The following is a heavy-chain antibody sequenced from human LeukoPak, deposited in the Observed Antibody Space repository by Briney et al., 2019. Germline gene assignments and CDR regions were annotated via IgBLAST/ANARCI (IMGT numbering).Heavy chain of an antibody. Sequence: PGGSLRLSCAASGFTFSSYSMNWVRQAPGKGLKGSSSISSSSSYIYYADSVKGRFTISRDNAKNSLYLQMNSLRAEDTAVYYCASLKGVLLWFGESWGQGTLVTVSS. V-gene: IGHV3-21*01. CDR1: GFTFSSYS. CDR2: ISSSSSYI. CDR3: ASLKGVLLWFGES. D-gene: IGHD3-10*01. J-gene: IGHJ5*02.